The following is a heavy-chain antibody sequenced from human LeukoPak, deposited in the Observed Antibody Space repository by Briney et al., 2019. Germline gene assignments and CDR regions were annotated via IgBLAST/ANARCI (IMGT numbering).Heavy chain of an antibody. J-gene: IGHJ4*02. D-gene: IGHD5-24*01. V-gene: IGHV5-51*01. Sequence: GESPKISCKGLGYDFSTYWNAWVRQGPGKGLEWMGIIYPGGSETRYDPSFQGQVTISADRSTSTAYLQWSSLRASDTAMYYCARASRDGYNQNFDHWGQGTLVTVSS. CDR3: ARASRDGYNQNFDH. CDR1: GYDFSTYW. CDR2: IYPGGSET.